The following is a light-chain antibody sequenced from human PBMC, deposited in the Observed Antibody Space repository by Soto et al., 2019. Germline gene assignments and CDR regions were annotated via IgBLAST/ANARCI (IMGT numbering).Light chain of an antibody. Sequence: QSARTQPASVSGSPGQSITISCTGTSSDVGGYKYVSWYQQHPGKAPKLMIYEVSNRPSGVSNRFSGSKSGNTASLTISGLQAEDEADYYCSSYTSSSALPDVFGTGTKVTVL. J-gene: IGLJ1*01. CDR3: SSYTSSSALPDV. V-gene: IGLV2-14*01. CDR2: EVS. CDR1: SSDVGGYKY.